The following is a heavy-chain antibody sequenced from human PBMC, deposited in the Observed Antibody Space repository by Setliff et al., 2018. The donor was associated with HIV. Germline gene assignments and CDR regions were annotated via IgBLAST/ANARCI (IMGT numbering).Heavy chain of an antibody. D-gene: IGHD3-9*01. CDR1: GVSFSGDY. CDR3: ARGRDWAETGDF. V-gene: IGHV4-34*01. Sequence: PSETLSLTCAVSGVSFSGDYWSWVRQPPGKGLEWIAEVHPSGSINYNSSLKSRVAISVDTSNNQFSLTMTSVTAADTAVYYCARGRDWAETGDFWGQGALVTVSS. J-gene: IGHJ4*02. CDR2: VHPSGSI.